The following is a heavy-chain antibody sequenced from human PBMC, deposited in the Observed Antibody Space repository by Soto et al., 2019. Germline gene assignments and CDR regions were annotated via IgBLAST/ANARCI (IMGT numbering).Heavy chain of an antibody. CDR2: ISNTGGGT. CDR3: AKNRLAGNFDY. V-gene: IGHV3-23*01. CDR1: GFTFNNYA. Sequence: EVQLLDSGGGLVQPGGSLGLSCAASGFTFNNYAMNWVRQAPGMGLEWVATISNTGGGTYYADSVKGRFTISRDNSKNKLYLAMSCLEVEDTAGYYCAKNRLAGNFDYWGQGTQVTVSS. J-gene: IGHJ4*02.